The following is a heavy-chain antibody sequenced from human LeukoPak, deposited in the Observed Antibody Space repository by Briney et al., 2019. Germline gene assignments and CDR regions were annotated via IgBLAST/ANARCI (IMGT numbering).Heavy chain of an antibody. Sequence: GGSLRLSCAASGFTFSSYIMNWVRQAPGKGLEWVSSISGSGSYRYYADSVQGRFTISRDNAKNSLYLQMNSLRAEDAAVYFCAREPDMDVWGKGTTVTVSS. J-gene: IGHJ6*03. CDR3: AREPDMDV. CDR1: GFTFSSYI. CDR2: ISGSGSYR. V-gene: IGHV3-21*01.